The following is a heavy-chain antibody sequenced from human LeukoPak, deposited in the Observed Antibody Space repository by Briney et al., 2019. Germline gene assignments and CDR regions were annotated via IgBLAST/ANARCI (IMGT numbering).Heavy chain of an antibody. D-gene: IGHD3-16*02. J-gene: IGHJ4*02. V-gene: IGHV3-21*01. CDR2: ISSSSSYI. CDR3: ASNIDGGVIVTPPY. Sequence: MSGGSLRLSCAASGFTFSSYSMNWVRQAPGKGLEWVSSISSSSSYIYYADSVKGRFSISRDNAKNSLYLQMNSLRAEDTAVYYCASNIDGGVIVTPPYWGQGTLVTVSS. CDR1: GFTFSSYS.